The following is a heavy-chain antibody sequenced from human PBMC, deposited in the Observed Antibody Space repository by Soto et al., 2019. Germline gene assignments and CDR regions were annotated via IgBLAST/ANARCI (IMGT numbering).Heavy chain of an antibody. CDR2: INPSGGST. Sequence: ASVKVSCKASGYTLTSYYMHWVRQAPGQGLEWMGIINPSGGSTSYAQKFQGRVTMTRDTSTSTVYMELSSLRSEDTAVYYCARGGAGGYNYYYYYGMDVWGQGTTVTVSS. V-gene: IGHV1-46*01. CDR3: ARGGAGGYNYYYYYGMDV. CDR1: GYTLTSYY. D-gene: IGHD5-12*01. J-gene: IGHJ6*02.